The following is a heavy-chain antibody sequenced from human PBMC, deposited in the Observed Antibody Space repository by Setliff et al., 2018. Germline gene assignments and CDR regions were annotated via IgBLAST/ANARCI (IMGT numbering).Heavy chain of an antibody. CDR2: ISYGGTT. V-gene: IGHV4-39*07. CDR3: ASLADKGDYYFDY. Sequence: SETLSLTCTVSGGSISSSYYYWGWIRQPPGKGLEWIGTISYGGTTYSNPSLKSRVSISVDTSKNQLSLKLSSVTAADTAVYYCASLADKGDYYFDYWGQGTLVTVSS. CDR1: GGSISSSYYY. D-gene: IGHD3-10*01. J-gene: IGHJ4*02.